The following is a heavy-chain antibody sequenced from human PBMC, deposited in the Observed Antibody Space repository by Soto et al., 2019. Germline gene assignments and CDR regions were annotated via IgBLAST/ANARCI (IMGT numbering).Heavy chain of an antibody. CDR3: AKVGGVYDFWSDYFDY. CDR1: GFTFSSYA. V-gene: IGHV3-23*01. D-gene: IGHD3-3*01. J-gene: IGHJ4*02. Sequence: EVQLLESGGGLVQPGGSLRLSCAASGFTFSSYAMSWVRQAPGKGLEWVSAISGSGGSTYYADSVKGRFTISRDNSKNTLYLQMNSLRAEDTAVYYCAKVGGVYDFWSDYFDYWGQGTLVTVSS. CDR2: ISGSGGST.